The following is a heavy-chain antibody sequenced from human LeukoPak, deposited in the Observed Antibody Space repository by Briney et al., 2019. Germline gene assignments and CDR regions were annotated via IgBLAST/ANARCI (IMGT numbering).Heavy chain of an antibody. Sequence: SETLSLTCTVSGGSISSGDYYWSWIRQPPGKGLEWIAYMYYSGSTYYNPSLKSRVTISVDTSKNQFSLKLSSVTAADTAVYYCARVVRTTVWSFDIWGQGTMVTVSS. V-gene: IGHV4-30-4*01. CDR3: ARVVRTTVWSFDI. D-gene: IGHD4-17*01. J-gene: IGHJ3*02. CDR1: GGSISSGDYY. CDR2: MYYSGST.